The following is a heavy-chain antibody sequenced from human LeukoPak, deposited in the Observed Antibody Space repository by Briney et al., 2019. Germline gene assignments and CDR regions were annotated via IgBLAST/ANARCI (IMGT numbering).Heavy chain of an antibody. CDR2: ISYDGSNK. D-gene: IGHD2-2*01. J-gene: IGHJ5*02. V-gene: IGHV3-30*04. Sequence: GRSLRLSCAASGFTFSSYAMHWVRQAPGKGLEWVAVISYDGSNKYYADSVKGRFTISRDNSKNTLYLQMNSLRAEDTAVYYCATLRSCSITSCWSLHLDPWGQGTLVTVSS. CDR3: ATLRSCSITSCWSLHLDP. CDR1: GFTFSSYA.